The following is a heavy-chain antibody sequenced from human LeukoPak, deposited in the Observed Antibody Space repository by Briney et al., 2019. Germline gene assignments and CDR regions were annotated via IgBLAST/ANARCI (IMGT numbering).Heavy chain of an antibody. D-gene: IGHD2-2*01. J-gene: IGHJ3*02. Sequence: ASVKVSCKASGYTFTSYGISWVRQAPGQGLEWMGWISAYNGNTNYAQKLQGRVSMTTDTSTSTAYMELRSLRSDDTAVYDCARRRVHMSVVVPVADVNDAFDIWGQGTMVTVSS. CDR3: ARRRVHMSVVVPVADVNDAFDI. CDR1: GYTFTSYG. V-gene: IGHV1-18*01. CDR2: ISAYNGNT.